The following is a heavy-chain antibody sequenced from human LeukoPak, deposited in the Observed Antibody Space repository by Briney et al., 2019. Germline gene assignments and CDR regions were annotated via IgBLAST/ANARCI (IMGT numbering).Heavy chain of an antibody. CDR3: AKVLTGSQDY. D-gene: IGHD7-27*01. Sequence: GGSLRLSCAASGFTFSSYAMSWVRQAQGKGLEWLSTIGGGSENTYCADSVRGRFTISRDNSKNTVYLQMKSLRADDTAVYFCAKVLTGSQDYWGQGTLVTVSS. J-gene: IGHJ4*02. V-gene: IGHV3-23*01. CDR1: GFTFSSYA. CDR2: IGGGSENT.